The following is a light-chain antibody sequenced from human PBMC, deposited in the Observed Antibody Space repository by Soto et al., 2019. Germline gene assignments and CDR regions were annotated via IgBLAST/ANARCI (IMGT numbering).Light chain of an antibody. J-gene: IGLJ3*02. V-gene: IGLV2-14*01. CDR2: EVS. CDR1: SNDIGTYSY. CDR3: HSYTTSSTLV. Sequence: QSALTQPASVSGSPGQSITISCTGTSNDIGTYSYVSWYQQHPGKVPKLIIFEVSDRPSGVSHRFSGSKSGNTASLTISGIQAEDEAHYYCHSYTTSSTLVFGGGTKLTVL.